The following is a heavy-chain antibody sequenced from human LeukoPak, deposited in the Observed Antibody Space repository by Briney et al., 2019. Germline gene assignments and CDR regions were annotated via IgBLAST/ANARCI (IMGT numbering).Heavy chain of an antibody. CDR2: IYYSGST. CDR1: GGSISSYY. Sequence: PSETLSLTCTVSGGSISSYYWSWIRQPPGKGLEWIGYIYYSGSTNYNPSLKSRVTISVDTSKNQFSLKLSSVTAADTAVYYCAKTDGSGSYSFRDPLAPFDYWGQGTLVTVSS. V-gene: IGHV4-59*01. J-gene: IGHJ4*02. D-gene: IGHD3-10*01. CDR3: AKTDGSGSYSFRDPLAPFDY.